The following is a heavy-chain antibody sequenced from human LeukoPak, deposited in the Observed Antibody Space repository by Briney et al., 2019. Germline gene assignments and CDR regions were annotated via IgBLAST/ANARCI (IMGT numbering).Heavy chain of an antibody. Sequence: ASVKVSCKASGYTFTSYGISWVRQAPGQGLEWMGGIIPIFGTANYAQKFQGRVTITADESTSTAYMELSSLRSEDTAVYYCARGTYDYVWGSYRPQYYFDYWGQGTLVTVSS. V-gene: IGHV1-69*13. D-gene: IGHD3-16*02. J-gene: IGHJ4*02. CDR2: IIPIFGTA. CDR3: ARGTYDYVWGSYRPQYYFDY. CDR1: GYTFTSYG.